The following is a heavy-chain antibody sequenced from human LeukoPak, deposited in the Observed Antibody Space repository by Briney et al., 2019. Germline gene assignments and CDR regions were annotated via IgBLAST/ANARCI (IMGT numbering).Heavy chain of an antibody. Sequence: ASVKVSCKASGGTFSSYAISWVRQAPGQGLEWMGGIIPIFGTANYAQKFQGRVTITTDESTSTAYMELSSLRSEDTAVYYCALIPKYCSSTSCYLNGRFDPWGQGTLVTVSS. CDR3: ALIPKYCSSTSCYLNGRFDP. J-gene: IGHJ5*02. D-gene: IGHD2-2*01. CDR1: GGTFSSYA. CDR2: IIPIFGTA. V-gene: IGHV1-69*05.